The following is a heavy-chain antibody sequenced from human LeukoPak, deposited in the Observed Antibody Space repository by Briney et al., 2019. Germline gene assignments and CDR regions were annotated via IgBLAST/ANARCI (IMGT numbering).Heavy chain of an antibody. Sequence: GGSLRLSCAASGFTFSSYEMNWVRQAPGKGLEWVSVIYSGGSTYYADSVKGRFTISRDNSKNTLYLQMNSLRAEDTAVYYCASTSYSSGWYPYYYYMDVWGKGTTVTISS. CDR1: GFTFSSYE. D-gene: IGHD6-19*01. V-gene: IGHV3-53*01. J-gene: IGHJ6*03. CDR3: ASTSYSSGWYPYYYYMDV. CDR2: IYSGGST.